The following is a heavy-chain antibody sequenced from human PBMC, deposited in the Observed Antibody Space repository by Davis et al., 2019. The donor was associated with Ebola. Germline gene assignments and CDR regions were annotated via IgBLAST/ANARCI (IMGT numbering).Heavy chain of an antibody. Sequence: ASVKVSCKASGYTFTSYYMHWVRQAPGQGLEWVGWINPYTGDTKYSQKFQGRVTITRDTSTSTAYMELRSLRSDDTAVYYCARAVAGIYYFDYWGQGTLVTVSS. D-gene: IGHD6-19*01. CDR1: GYTFTSYY. V-gene: IGHV1-2*02. CDR2: INPYTGDT. CDR3: ARAVAGIYYFDY. J-gene: IGHJ4*02.